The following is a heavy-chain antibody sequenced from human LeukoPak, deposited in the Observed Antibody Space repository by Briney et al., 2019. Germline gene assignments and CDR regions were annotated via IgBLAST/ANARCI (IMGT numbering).Heavy chain of an antibody. CDR1: GYTFSAYD. J-gene: IGHJ4*02. V-gene: IGHV1-8*01. Sequence: GASVKVSCKASGYTFSAYDINWVRQATGHGLEWMGWMNPDSGNTGFAQKFQGRVTMTRDTSINTAYMELSNLRSEDTAVYYCARVSQTPAYYYTSGYYYHGYWGQGTRVTVSS. CDR3: ARVSQTPAYYYTSGYYYHGY. CDR2: MNPDSGNT. D-gene: IGHD3-22*01.